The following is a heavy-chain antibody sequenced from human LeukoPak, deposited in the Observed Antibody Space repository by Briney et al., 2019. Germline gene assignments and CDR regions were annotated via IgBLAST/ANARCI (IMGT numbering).Heavy chain of an antibody. CDR3: ARVPIAAPDDI. Sequence: GGSLRLSCADSEFTIRDHYVSWIRQAPGKGLEWVSYISGSGSTIYYADSVKGRFTISRDNAKNSLYLQMNSLRAEDTAVYYCARVPIAAPDDIWGQGTMVTVSS. J-gene: IGHJ3*02. CDR2: ISGSGSTI. CDR1: EFTIRDHY. V-gene: IGHV3-11*04. D-gene: IGHD6-13*01.